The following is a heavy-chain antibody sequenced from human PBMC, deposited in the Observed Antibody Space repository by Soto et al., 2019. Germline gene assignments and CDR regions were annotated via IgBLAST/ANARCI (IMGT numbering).Heavy chain of an antibody. CDR2: ISSSGGYI. Sequence: EVQLVESGGGLVKPGGSLRLSCEASGFTFSGHTLTWVRQAPGKGLEWVSSISSSGGYIHYADSVKGRFTISRDNANNSLFLQMNSLRVEDTALYYCAGRIAAGGGMDGWGQGTTVSVSS. J-gene: IGHJ6*02. V-gene: IGHV3-21*02. CDR3: AGRIAAGGGMDG. D-gene: IGHD6-13*01. CDR1: GFTFSGHT.